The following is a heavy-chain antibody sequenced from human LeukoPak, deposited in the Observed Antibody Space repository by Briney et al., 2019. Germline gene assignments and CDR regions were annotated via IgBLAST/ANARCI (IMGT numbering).Heavy chain of an antibody. CDR2: IDPDGSKK. J-gene: IGHJ4*02. D-gene: IGHD1-20*01. Sequence: GGSLRLSCAASGFTFSNYWMSWVRQAPGKGLEWVGNIDPDGSKKQYVDSVKGRFTTSRDNAKNSLYLQMNSLRAEDTAIYYCARIFYFGDNNWRYFDYWGQGTLVTVSP. V-gene: IGHV3-7*01. CDR3: ARIFYFGDNNWRYFDY. CDR1: GFTFSNYW.